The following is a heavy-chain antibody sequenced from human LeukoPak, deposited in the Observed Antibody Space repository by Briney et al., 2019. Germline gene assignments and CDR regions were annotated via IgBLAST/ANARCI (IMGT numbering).Heavy chain of an antibody. CDR2: ISATGIYR. CDR1: EFTFSRYS. D-gene: IGHD3-22*01. CDR3: AKDVDSSGYYGYYFNY. J-gene: IGHJ4*02. Sequence: GGSLRLSCAASEFTFSRYSMNWVRQAPGKGLEWVSSISATGIYRYYVDSVKGRFTISRDNAKNSLYLQMNSLRAEDTAVYYCAKDVDSSGYYGYYFNYWGQGTLVTVSS. V-gene: IGHV3-21*04.